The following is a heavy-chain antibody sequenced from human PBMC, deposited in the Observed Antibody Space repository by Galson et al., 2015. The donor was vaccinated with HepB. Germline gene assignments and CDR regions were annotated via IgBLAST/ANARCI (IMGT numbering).Heavy chain of an antibody. CDR1: EFTFTNAW. D-gene: IGHD3-22*01. CDR3: TTDDYYVSGGYHCAFDI. J-gene: IGHJ3*02. Sequence: SLRLSCAASEFTFTNAWMNWVRQAPGKGLEWVGRIKSKSEGGTTDYATPVKGRFIISRDDSKNTLYLQMNSLKTEDTAVYYCTTDDYYVSGGYHCAFDIWGQATMVTGSS. V-gene: IGHV3-15*01. CDR2: IKSKSEGGTT.